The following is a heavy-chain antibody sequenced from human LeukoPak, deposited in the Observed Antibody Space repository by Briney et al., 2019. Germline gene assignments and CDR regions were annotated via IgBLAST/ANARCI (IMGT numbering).Heavy chain of an antibody. D-gene: IGHD6-19*01. Sequence: SVTHSYAAWGFTFCIYSMKWVRHAPGEGVEGVSYISSSSSTIYYADSVKGRFTISRDNAKNSLYLQMNSLRAEDTAVYYCARDSSGWYDPAYYMDVWGKGTTVTVSS. CDR2: ISSSSSTI. J-gene: IGHJ6*03. CDR1: GFTFCIYS. CDR3: ARDSSGWYDPAYYMDV. V-gene: IGHV3-48*04.